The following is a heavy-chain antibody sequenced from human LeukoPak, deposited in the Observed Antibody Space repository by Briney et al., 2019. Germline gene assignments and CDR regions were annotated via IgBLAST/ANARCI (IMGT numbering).Heavy chain of an antibody. CDR1: GFTFSSYW. CDR2: INSDGSTT. V-gene: IGHV3-74*01. CDR3: ARDTDTVTTILDY. Sequence: GGSLRLSCAASGFTFSSYWMHWVRQAPGKGLVWVSRINSDGSTTTYADSVKGRFTISRDNAKNTLYLQMNSLRAEDTAVYYCARDTDTVTTILDYWGQGTLVTVSS. J-gene: IGHJ4*02. D-gene: IGHD4-17*01.